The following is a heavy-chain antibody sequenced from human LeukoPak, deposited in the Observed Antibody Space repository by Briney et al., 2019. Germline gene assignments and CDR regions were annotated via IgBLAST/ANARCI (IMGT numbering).Heavy chain of an antibody. Sequence: ASVKVSCKASGYTFTGYYMHWVRQAPGQGLEWMGRINPKSGGTNYAQKFQGRVTMTRDTSTSTAYMEVSRLRSDDTAVYYCARGYIAAAGTIDYWGQGTLVTVSS. CDR3: ARGYIAAAGTIDY. J-gene: IGHJ4*02. V-gene: IGHV1-2*06. CDR2: INPKSGGT. CDR1: GYTFTGYY. D-gene: IGHD6-13*01.